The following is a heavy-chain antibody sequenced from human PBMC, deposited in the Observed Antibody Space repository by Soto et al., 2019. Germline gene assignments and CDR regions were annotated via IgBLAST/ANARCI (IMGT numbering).Heavy chain of an antibody. D-gene: IGHD1-26*01. CDR2: ISYDGSNK. Sequence: QSGGSLRLSCAASGFTFSSYGMHWVRQAPGKGLEWVAVISYDGSNKYYADSVKGRFTISRDNSKNTLYLQMNSLRAEDTAVYYCAGGGSTTSDYYYYGMDVWGQGTTVTVSS. V-gene: IGHV3-30*03. CDR1: GFTFSSYG. CDR3: AGGGSTTSDYYYYGMDV. J-gene: IGHJ6*02.